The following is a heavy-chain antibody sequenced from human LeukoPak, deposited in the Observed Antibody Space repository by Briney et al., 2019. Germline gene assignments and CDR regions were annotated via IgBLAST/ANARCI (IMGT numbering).Heavy chain of an antibody. D-gene: IGHD3-22*01. V-gene: IGHV3-74*01. J-gene: IGHJ4*02. Sequence: PGGSLRLSCAASGFSFSTHWMHWVRQAPGKGLVCVAQINSDGSRTSCADSVKGRFTISRDNAKNTLYLEMISLRAEDTAVYYCGSLTVVARDHWGQGTLVTVSS. CDR2: INSDGSRT. CDR3: GSLTVVARDH. CDR1: GFSFSTHW.